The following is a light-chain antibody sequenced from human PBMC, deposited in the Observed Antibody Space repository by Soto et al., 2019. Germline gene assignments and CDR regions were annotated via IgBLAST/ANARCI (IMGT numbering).Light chain of an antibody. CDR2: WAS. CDR3: KQYYSTLPLT. V-gene: IGKV4-1*01. Sequence: DIVMTQSPDSLAVSLGERATINCKSSQSVLYSSNNKNYLAWYQRKPGQPPKLLIYWASTRESGVPDRFSGSGSGTDFTLTISSLQAEDVAVYYCKQYYSTLPLTFGGGTKVEIK. CDR1: QSVLYSSNNKNY. J-gene: IGKJ4*01.